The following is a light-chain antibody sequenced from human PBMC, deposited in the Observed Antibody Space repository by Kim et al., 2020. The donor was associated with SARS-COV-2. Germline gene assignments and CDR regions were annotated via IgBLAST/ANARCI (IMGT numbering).Light chain of an antibody. CDR1: SSDVGLYNY. Sequence: QSALTQPRSVSGSPGQSVTISCTGTSSDVGLYNYVSWYQQHPGKAPQLMIYDVTERPSGVPDRFSASKSGNTASLTISGLQAEDEADYYCCSYAGSPPYVFGTGTKVTVL. V-gene: IGLV2-11*01. CDR3: CSYAGSPPYV. CDR2: DVT. J-gene: IGLJ1*01.